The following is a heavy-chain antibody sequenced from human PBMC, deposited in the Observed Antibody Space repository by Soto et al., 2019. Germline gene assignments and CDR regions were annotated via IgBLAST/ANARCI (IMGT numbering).Heavy chain of an antibody. D-gene: IGHD1-20*01. V-gene: IGHV2-70*13. CDR3: ARSIRGPRKFNGMDV. J-gene: IGHJ6*02. CDR1: GFSITSPGMS. CDR2: IERDDDDK. Sequence: GSGPTLVNPTETLTLTCTFSGFSITSPGMSVSWIRQPPGRALEWLALIERDDDDKYYSTSLKTRLTISKDTRKNQVVLTMANMDPADTATYYCARSIRGPRKFNGMDVWGQGTTVTVYS.